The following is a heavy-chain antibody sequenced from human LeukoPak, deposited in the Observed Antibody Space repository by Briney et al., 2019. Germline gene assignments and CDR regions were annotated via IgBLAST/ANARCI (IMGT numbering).Heavy chain of an antibody. CDR2: ISSSSSYI. V-gene: IGHV3-21*01. D-gene: IGHD6-13*01. Sequence: GGSLRLSCAASGFTFSSYSMNWVRQAPAKGLEWVSSISSSSSYIYYADSVKGRFTISRDNAKNSLYLQMNSLRVEDTAVYYCASTAAAGTDFDYWGQGTLVTVSS. CDR1: GFTFSSYS. CDR3: ASTAAAGTDFDY. J-gene: IGHJ4*02.